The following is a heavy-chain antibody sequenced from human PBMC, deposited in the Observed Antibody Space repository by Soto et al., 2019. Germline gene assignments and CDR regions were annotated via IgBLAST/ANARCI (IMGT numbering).Heavy chain of an antibody. D-gene: IGHD6-13*01. CDR2: IGKSGDST. CDR1: GFIFSTYD. Sequence: PGGSLRLSCAASGFIFSTYDMSWVRQTPGKGLEWVSSIGKSGDSTYYADSVKGRFTISRDNSKNTLFLQMNSLRAEDTALYYCAKDPPRGPLGIAAAGSRWFNPWGQGTLVTVS. J-gene: IGHJ5*02. CDR3: AKDPPRGPLGIAAAGSRWFNP. V-gene: IGHV3-23*01.